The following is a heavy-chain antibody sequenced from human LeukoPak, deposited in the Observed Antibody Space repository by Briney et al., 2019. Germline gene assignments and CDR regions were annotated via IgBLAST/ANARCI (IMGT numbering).Heavy chain of an antibody. V-gene: IGHV4-59*12. D-gene: IGHD3-22*01. J-gene: IGHJ4*02. CDR2: IYYSGST. CDR3: ARDPLQHYYDSSGSFDY. CDR1: GGSISSYY. Sequence: SETLSLTCTVSGGSISSYYWSWIRQPPGKGLEWIGYIYYSGSTNYNPSLKSRVTISVDTSKNQFSLKLSSVTAADTAVYYCARDPLQHYYDSSGSFDYWGQGTLVTVSS.